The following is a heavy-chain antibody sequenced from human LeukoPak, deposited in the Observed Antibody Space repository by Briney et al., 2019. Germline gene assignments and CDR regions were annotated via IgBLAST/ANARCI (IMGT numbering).Heavy chain of an antibody. CDR1: GGSISSYY. D-gene: IGHD6-19*01. J-gene: IGHJ4*02. Sequence: SETLSLTCTVSGGSISSYYWSWIRQPPGKGLEWIGYIYYSGSTNYNPSLKNRVTISVDTSKNQFSLKLSSVTAADTAVYYCARAGWLDFDYWGQGALVTVSS. V-gene: IGHV4-59*01. CDR2: IYYSGST. CDR3: ARAGWLDFDY.